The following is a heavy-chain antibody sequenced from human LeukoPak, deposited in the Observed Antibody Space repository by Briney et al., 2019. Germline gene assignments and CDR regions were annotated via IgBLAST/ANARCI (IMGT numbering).Heavy chain of an antibody. CDR2: IKQDGSEK. J-gene: IGHJ5*02. D-gene: IGHD6-19*01. CDR3: ARGLSSGWVRNWFDP. Sequence: GGSLRLSCAASGFTFSSYWMSWVRQAPGKGLEWVANIKQDGSEKYYVDSVKGRFTISRDNAKNSLYLQMNTLRAEDTAVYYCARGLSSGWVRNWFDPWGQGTLVTVSS. V-gene: IGHV3-7*04. CDR1: GFTFSSYW.